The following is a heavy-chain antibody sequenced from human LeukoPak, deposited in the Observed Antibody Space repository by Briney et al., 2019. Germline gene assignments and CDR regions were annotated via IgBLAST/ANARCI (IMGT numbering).Heavy chain of an antibody. CDR2: IKQDGGEK. J-gene: IGHJ4*02. V-gene: IGHV3-7*01. CDR3: ASDGSPDY. Sequence: GGSLRLSCAASGFIFSTYWMSWVRQAPGKGLEWVANIKQDGGEKYYVDSVKGRFTISRDNAKNSLYLQMNSLRDEDTAVYYCASDGSPDYWGQGTLVTVSS. D-gene: IGHD5-12*01. CDR1: GFIFSTYW.